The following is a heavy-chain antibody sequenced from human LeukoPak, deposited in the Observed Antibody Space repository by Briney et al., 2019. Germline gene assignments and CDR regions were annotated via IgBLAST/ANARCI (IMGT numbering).Heavy chain of an antibody. CDR1: GGTFSSYA. Sequence: ASVKVSCKASGGTFSSYAISWVRQAPGQGLEWMGWINPNSGGSNYAQKFQGRVTMTRDTSISTAYMELSRLRSDDTAVYYCARGPRDGYAPFDYWGQGTLVTVSS. CDR2: INPNSGGS. J-gene: IGHJ4*02. V-gene: IGHV1-2*02. D-gene: IGHD5-24*01. CDR3: ARGPRDGYAPFDY.